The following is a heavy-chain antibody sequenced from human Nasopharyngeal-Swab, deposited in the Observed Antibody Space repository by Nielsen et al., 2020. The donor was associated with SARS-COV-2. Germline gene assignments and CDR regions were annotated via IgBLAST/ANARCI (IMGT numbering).Heavy chain of an antibody. V-gene: IGHV1-46*01. CDR1: GYTFTIYY. Sequence: ASVKVSCQASGYTFTIYYMHWVRQSPGQGLEWMGIINPSGGSTSYAQKFQGRVTMTRDTSTSTVYMELSSLRSEDTAVYYCARVHYHGRVYYWGQGTLVTVSS. J-gene: IGHJ4*02. CDR3: ARVHYHGRVYY. CDR2: INPSGGST. D-gene: IGHD3-10*01.